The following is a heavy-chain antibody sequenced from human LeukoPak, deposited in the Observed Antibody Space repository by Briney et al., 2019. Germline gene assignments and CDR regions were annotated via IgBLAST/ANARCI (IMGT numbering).Heavy chain of an antibody. CDR1: GYTFTDYY. J-gene: IGHJ4*02. D-gene: IGHD3-10*01. CDR2: VDPEDGET. V-gene: IGHV1-69-2*01. CDR3: ARDSEVRRNLWHY. Sequence: ASVKVSCKASGYTFTDYYMHWVQQAPGKGLEWMGRVDPEDGETIYAEKFQGRVTITADESTSTVYMELSSLRSEDTAVYYCARDSEVRRNLWHYWGQGTLVTVSS.